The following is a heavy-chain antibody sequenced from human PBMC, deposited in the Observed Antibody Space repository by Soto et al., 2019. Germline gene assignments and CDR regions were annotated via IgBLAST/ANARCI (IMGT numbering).Heavy chain of an antibody. CDR1: GGSISSYY. J-gene: IGHJ6*02. CDR2: IYYSGST. CDR3: ARGNAGYYGSGSSTSKYYYYYGMDV. V-gene: IGHV4-59*01. D-gene: IGHD3-10*01. Sequence: QVQLQESGPGLVKPSETLSLTCTVSGGSISSYYWSWIRQPPGKGLEWIGYIYYSGSTNYNPSLKSRVTISVDTSKNQFSLKLSSVTAADTAVYYCARGNAGYYGSGSSTSKYYYYYGMDVWGQGTTVTVSS.